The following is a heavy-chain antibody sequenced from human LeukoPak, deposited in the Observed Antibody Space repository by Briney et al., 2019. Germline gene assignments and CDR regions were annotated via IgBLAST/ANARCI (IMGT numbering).Heavy chain of an antibody. J-gene: IGHJ4*02. CDR3: AKWLHRAVDY. CDR1: GFTFSSYA. V-gene: IGHV3-23*01. Sequence: PGGSLRLSCASSGFTFSSYAMSWVRQARGKGLEWVSAISGSGGSTYYADSVKGRFTISRDNSKNTLYLQMNSLRAKDTAVYYCAKWLHRAVDYWGQGTLVTVSS. CDR2: ISGSGGST. D-gene: IGHD5-24*01.